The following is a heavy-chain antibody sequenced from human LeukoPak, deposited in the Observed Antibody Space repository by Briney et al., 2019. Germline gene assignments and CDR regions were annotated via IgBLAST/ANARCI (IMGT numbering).Heavy chain of an antibody. J-gene: IGHJ6*03. D-gene: IGHD5-18*01. V-gene: IGHV4-34*01. Sequence: PSETLSLTCAVYGGSFSGYYWSWIRQPPGKGLEWIGEINHSGSTNYNPSLKSRVTISVDTSKNQFSLKLSSVTAADTAAYYCARGPRIQLWLRYYYYMDVWGKGTTVTVSS. CDR3: ARGPRIQLWLRYYYYMDV. CDR2: INHSGST. CDR1: GGSFSGYY.